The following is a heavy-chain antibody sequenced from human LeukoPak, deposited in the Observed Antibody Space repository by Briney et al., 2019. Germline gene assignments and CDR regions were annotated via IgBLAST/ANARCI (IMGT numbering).Heavy chain of an antibody. D-gene: IGHD3-3*01. V-gene: IGHV4-39*01. CDR3: ASPRQYYDFWSGLAFDP. CDR2: IYYSGST. CDR1: GGSISSSSYY. Sequence: SETLSLTCTVSGGSISSSSYYWGWIRQPPGKGLEWIGSIYYSGSTYYNPSLKSRVTISVDTSKNQFSLKLSSVTAADTAVYYCASPRQYYDFWSGLAFDPWGQGTLVTASS. J-gene: IGHJ5*02.